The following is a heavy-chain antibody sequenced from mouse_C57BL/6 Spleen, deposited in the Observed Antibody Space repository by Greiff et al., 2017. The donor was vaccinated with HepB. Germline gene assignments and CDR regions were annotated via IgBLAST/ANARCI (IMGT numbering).Heavy chain of an antibody. CDR2: IYIGNGYT. J-gene: IGHJ2*01. CDR3: ARSRGNYYGSRSDFDY. V-gene: IGHV1-58*01. CDR1: GYTFTSYG. D-gene: IGHD1-1*01. Sequence: DVKLVESGAELVRPGSSVKMSCKTSGYTFTSYGINWVKQRPGQGLEWIGYIYIGNGYTEYNEKFKGKATLTSDTSSSTAYMQLSSLTSEDSAIYFCARSRGNYYGSRSDFDYWGQGTTRTVSS.